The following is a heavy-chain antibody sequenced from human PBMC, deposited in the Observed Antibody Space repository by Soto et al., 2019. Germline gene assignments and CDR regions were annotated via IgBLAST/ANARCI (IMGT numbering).Heavy chain of an antibody. J-gene: IGHJ6*02. CDR2: ISFDGNNK. Sequence: QVHLVESGGGRVQPGRSKRLSCVVSGFTFNDYAIHWVRQAPGKGLEWVAVISFDGNNKFYADSVKGRFTISRDRSKTTAYLQMNNLRAEDTAVYYCARDHWDCSGGGCNPHQLNFFAMDVWGQGTTVTVSS. V-gene: IGHV3-30*03. D-gene: IGHD2-15*01. CDR1: GFTFNDYA. CDR3: ARDHWDCSGGGCNPHQLNFFAMDV.